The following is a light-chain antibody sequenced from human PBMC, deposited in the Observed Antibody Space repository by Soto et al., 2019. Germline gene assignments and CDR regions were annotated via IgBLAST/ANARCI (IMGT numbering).Light chain of an antibody. CDR2: DAS. CDR3: HQRTKWPPT. Sequence: EIVLTQSPATLSLSPGERASLSCRASQSLSVYLAWYQKKPGQAPRLLIYDASNRATGIPARFSGRGFGTDFPLNISSLEPEDFAVYYCHQRTKWPPTFGGGTKVEI. J-gene: IGKJ4*01. CDR1: QSLSVY. V-gene: IGKV3-11*01.